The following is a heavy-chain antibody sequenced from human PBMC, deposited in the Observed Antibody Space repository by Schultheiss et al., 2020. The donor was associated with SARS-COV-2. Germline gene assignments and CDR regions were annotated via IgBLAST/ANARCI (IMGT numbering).Heavy chain of an antibody. CDR1: GFTFSSYW. Sequence: GSLRLSCAASGFTFSSYWMSWVRQAPGKGLEWIGEIYHSGSTNYNPSLKSRVTISVDKSKSQFSLNLNSVTAADTAVYYCARGRFKLAARKNWFDPWGQGTLVTVSS. CDR2: IYHSGST. J-gene: IGHJ5*02. CDR3: ARGRFKLAARKNWFDP. D-gene: IGHD6-6*01. V-gene: IGHV4-4*02.